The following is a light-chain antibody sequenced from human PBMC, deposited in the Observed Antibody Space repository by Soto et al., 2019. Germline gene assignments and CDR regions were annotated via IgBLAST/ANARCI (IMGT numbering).Light chain of an antibody. CDR1: SSNIGSNT. J-gene: IGLJ3*02. CDR3: AAWDDSRSGPV. CDR2: NNN. V-gene: IGLV1-44*01. Sequence: QPVLTQPPSASGTPGQRVTISCSGRSSNIGSNTVNWYQHLPGTAPKLLIYNNNQRPSGVPDRFSGSKSGTSASLAISGLQSEDEADYFCAAWDDSRSGPVFGGGTKLTVL.